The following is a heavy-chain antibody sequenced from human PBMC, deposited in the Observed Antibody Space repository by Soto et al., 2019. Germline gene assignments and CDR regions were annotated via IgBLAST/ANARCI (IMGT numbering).Heavy chain of an antibody. CDR2: ITYTSSPI. CDR3: AREFRHPLSGMDV. J-gene: IGHJ6*02. Sequence: EVQVVESGGGLVQPGGSLRLSCAASGFALRNYSMHWVRQAPGKGLEWVSYITYTSSPIYYADSVKGRFTISRDNGKDSLYLQMNSLRAEDTAVYYCAREFRHPLSGMDVWGQGTTVTVSS. CDR1: GFALRNYS. V-gene: IGHV3-48*01.